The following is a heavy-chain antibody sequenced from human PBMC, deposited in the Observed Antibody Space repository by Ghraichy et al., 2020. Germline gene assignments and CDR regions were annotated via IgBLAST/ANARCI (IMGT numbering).Heavy chain of an antibody. J-gene: IGHJ6*02. CDR1: GFTVSSNY. CDR2: IYSGGST. D-gene: IGHD5-24*01. Sequence: GGSLRLSCAASGFTVSSNYMSWVRQAPGKRLEWVSVIYSGGSTYYADSVKGRFTISRDNSKNTLYLQMNSLRAEDTAVYYCARNIRVEMATIGGMDVWGQGTTVTVSS. CDR3: ARNIRVEMATIGGMDV. V-gene: IGHV3-53*01.